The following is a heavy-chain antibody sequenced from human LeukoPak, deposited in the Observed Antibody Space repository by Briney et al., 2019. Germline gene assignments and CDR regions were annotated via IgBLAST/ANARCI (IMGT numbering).Heavy chain of an antibody. Sequence: GGSLRLSCAASGFTFSSYGMHWVRQAPGKGLEWVAFIGYDGNNKYYADSVKGRFTISRDNSKNTLYLQMNSLRAEDTAVYYCARGGYYNILTGFRNRILGFDYWGQGTLVTVSS. D-gene: IGHD3-9*01. J-gene: IGHJ4*02. CDR3: ARGGYYNILTGFRNRILGFDY. V-gene: IGHV3-30*02. CDR1: GFTFSSYG. CDR2: IGYDGNNK.